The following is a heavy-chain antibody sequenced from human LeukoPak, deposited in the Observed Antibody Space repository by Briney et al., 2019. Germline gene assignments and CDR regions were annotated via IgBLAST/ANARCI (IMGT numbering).Heavy chain of an antibody. CDR2: ISRSSSYI. V-gene: IGHV3-21*01. J-gene: IGHJ4*02. Sequence: PGGSLRLSYVASGFTFSGYSVNWVRQAPGKGLEWVSSISRSSSYIYYADSVKGRFTISRDNAKNSLYLQMNSLRAEDTAVYYCARVRLLYYDILTGYFDYWGQGTLVTVSS. CDR3: ARVRLLYYDILTGYFDY. D-gene: IGHD3-9*01. CDR1: GFTFSGYS.